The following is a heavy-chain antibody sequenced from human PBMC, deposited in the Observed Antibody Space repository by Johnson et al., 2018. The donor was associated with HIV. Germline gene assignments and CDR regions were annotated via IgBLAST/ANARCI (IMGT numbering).Heavy chain of an antibody. Sequence: QVQLVESGGGVVQPGGSLRLSCAASGFTFSNYGMHWVRQSPGKGLEWVAFIRYDGSNKYYADSVKGRFTISRDNAKNSLYLQMNSLRADDTAVYYCARGGSDVFDIWGRGTMVTVSS. J-gene: IGHJ3*02. D-gene: IGHD3-16*01. CDR2: IRYDGSNK. CDR1: GFTFSNYG. CDR3: ARGGSDVFDI. V-gene: IGHV3-30*02.